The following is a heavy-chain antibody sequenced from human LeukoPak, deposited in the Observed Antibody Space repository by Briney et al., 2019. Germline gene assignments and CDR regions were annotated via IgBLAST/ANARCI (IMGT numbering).Heavy chain of an antibody. Sequence: PSETLSLTCTVSGGSISSYYWSWIRQPPGKGVEWIGYIYYSGSTNYNPSLKSRVTISVDTSKNQFSLKLSSVTAADTAVYYCARADGNPEGWGQGTLVTVSS. CDR2: IYYSGST. V-gene: IGHV4-59*01. CDR1: GGSISSYY. D-gene: IGHD4-23*01. CDR3: ARADGNPEG. J-gene: IGHJ4*02.